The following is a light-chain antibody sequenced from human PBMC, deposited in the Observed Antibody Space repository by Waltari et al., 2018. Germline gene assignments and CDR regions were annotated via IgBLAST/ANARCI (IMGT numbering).Light chain of an antibody. V-gene: IGLV2-8*01. J-gene: IGLJ2*01. CDR1: SRDIGGYNY. CDR2: EVT. CDR3: SSYAVSKVV. Sequence: QSVLTQPPSASGSLGQSVAISCTGTSRDIGGYNYVSWYQQYPGKAPKLIIYEVTKRPSGVPDRFSGSKSGNTASLTVSGLQAEDEADYYCSSYAVSKVVFGGGTKLTVL.